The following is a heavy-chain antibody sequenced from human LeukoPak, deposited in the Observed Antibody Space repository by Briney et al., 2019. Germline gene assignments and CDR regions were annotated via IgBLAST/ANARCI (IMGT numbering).Heavy chain of an antibody. J-gene: IGHJ5*02. Sequence: PGGSLRLSCAASGFAFSSYAMSWVRQAPGKGLEWVSSISSSSSYIYYADSVKGRFTISRDNAKNSLYLQMNSLRAEDTAVYYCARRWVASGWYPWGQGTLVTVSS. CDR2: ISSSSSYI. V-gene: IGHV3-21*01. D-gene: IGHD6-19*01. CDR1: GFAFSSYA. CDR3: ARRWVASGWYP.